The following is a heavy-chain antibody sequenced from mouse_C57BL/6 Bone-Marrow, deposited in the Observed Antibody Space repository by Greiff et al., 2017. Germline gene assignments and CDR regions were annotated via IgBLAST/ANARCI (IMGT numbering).Heavy chain of an antibody. CDR1: GFTFSSYA. D-gene: IGHD1-1*01. CDR3: ARYGKGDFDV. J-gene: IGHJ1*03. V-gene: IGHV5-4*01. CDR2: ISDGGSYT. Sequence: EVQLQESGGGLVKPGGSLKLSCAASGFTFSSYAMSWVRQTPEKRLEWVATISDGGSYTYYPDNVKGRFTISRDNAKNNLYLQMSHLKSEDTAMYYCARYGKGDFDVWGTGTTVTVSS.